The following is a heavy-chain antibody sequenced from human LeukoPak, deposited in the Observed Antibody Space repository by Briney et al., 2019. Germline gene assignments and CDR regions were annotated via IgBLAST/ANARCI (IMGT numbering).Heavy chain of an antibody. J-gene: IGHJ4*02. V-gene: IGHV3-11*06. CDR2: ISGSNSYI. CDR1: GFTFSDYY. CDR3: ARALTTLTYEGY. Sequence: GGSLRLSCAASGFTFSDYYMSWIRQAPGKGLEWVSSISGSNSYIFYADSVKGRFTVSRDNAKDSLYPQMNSLRAEDTAVYYCARALTTLTYEGYWGQGTLVTVSS. D-gene: IGHD1-1*01.